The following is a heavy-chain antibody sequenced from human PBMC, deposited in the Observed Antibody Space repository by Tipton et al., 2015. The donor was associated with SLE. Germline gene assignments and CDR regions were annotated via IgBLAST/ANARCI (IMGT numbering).Heavy chain of an antibody. Sequence: GSLRLSCAASGFTFSSYGMHWVRQAPGKGLEWVAFIRYDGSNKYYADSVKGRFTISRDNSKNTLYPQMNSLRAEDTAVYYCAKDLGTDSSSWRWYFDLWGRGTLVTVSS. J-gene: IGHJ2*01. V-gene: IGHV3-30*02. CDR1: GFTFSSYG. CDR3: AKDLGTDSSSWRWYFDL. CDR2: IRYDGSNK. D-gene: IGHD6-13*01.